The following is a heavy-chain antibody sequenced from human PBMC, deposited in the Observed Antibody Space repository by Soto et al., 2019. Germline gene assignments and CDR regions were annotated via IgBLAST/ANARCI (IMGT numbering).Heavy chain of an antibody. Sequence: EVQLVESGGGLVQPGGSLRLSCAASGFTLSSHWMHWVRQAPGKGLVWVSRIKTDGSSTSYADPVRGRFSVSRDNAKNTLYLQMNSLGAEDTAIYYCAREVAATKPVDAFDIWGRGTLVTVSS. J-gene: IGHJ3*02. V-gene: IGHV3-74*01. CDR2: IKTDGSST. D-gene: IGHD4-17*01. CDR3: AREVAATKPVDAFDI. CDR1: GFTLSSHW.